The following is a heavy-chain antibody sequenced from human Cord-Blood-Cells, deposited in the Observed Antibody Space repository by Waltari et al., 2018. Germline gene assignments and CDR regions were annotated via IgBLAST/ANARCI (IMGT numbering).Heavy chain of an antibody. CDR3: ARTTSWSANWFDP. CDR2: INHSGST. V-gene: IGHV4-34*01. J-gene: IGHJ5*02. Sequence: QVQLQQWGAGLLKPSETLSLTCAVYGGSFSGSYWSWLRQPPGKGLEWIGEINHSGSTNYNPSLKSRVTISVDTSKNQFSLKLSSVTAADTAVYYCARTTSWSANWFDPWGQGTLVTVSS. D-gene: IGHD4-17*01. CDR1: GGSFSGSY.